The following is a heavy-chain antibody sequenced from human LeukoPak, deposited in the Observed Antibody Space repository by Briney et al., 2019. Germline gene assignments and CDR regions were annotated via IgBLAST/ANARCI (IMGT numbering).Heavy chain of an antibody. CDR3: ARGTYNHYYDSSGYSYFDY. V-gene: IGHV4-59*01. Sequence: SETLSLTCTVSGGSISSYYWSWIRQPPGKGLEWIGYIYYSGSTNYNPSLKSRVTISVDTSKNQFSLKLSSVTAADTAVYYCARGTYNHYYDSSGYSYFDYWGQGTLVTVSS. D-gene: IGHD3-22*01. CDR1: GGSISSYY. CDR2: IYYSGST. J-gene: IGHJ4*02.